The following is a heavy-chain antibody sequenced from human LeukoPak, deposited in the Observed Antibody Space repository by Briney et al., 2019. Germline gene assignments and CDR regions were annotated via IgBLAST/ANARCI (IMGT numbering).Heavy chain of an antibody. J-gene: IGHJ4*02. V-gene: IGHV3-23*01. D-gene: IGHD1-26*01. CDR2: ISGSGGST. CDR1: GFTFSSYA. Sequence: GGSLRLSCAASGFTFSSYAMSWVRQAPVKGLEWVSAISGSGGSTYYADSVKGRFTISRDNSKNTLYLQMNSLRAEDTAVYYCARRPSSGSYFFDYWGQGTLVTVSS. CDR3: ARRPSSGSYFFDY.